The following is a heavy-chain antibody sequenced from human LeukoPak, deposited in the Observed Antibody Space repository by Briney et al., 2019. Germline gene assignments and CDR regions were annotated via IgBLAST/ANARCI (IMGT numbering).Heavy chain of an antibody. J-gene: IGHJ4*02. D-gene: IGHD2-2*01. CDR2: IYSGGST. V-gene: IGHV3-53*05. Sequence: GGSLRLSCAASGFTVNSNYMSWVRQAPGKGLEWVSVIYSGGSTYYADSVKGRFTISRDNSRNTLFLQMNSLSPDDTAVYYCAKEGTAQISTWYDNWGQGTLVTVSS. CDR3: AKEGTAQISTWYDN. CDR1: GFTVNSNY.